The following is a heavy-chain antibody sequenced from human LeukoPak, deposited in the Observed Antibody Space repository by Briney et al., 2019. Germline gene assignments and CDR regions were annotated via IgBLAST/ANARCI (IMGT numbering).Heavy chain of an antibody. CDR2: INHSGST. CDR1: GGSFSGYY. CDR3: ARGSRVLRFSNWFDP. J-gene: IGHJ5*02. Sequence: PSETLSLTCAVYGGSFSGYYWSRIRQPPGKGLEWIGEINHSGSTNYNPSLKSRVTISVDTSKNQFSLKLSSVTAADTAVYYCARGSRVLRFSNWFDPWGQGTLVTVSS. V-gene: IGHV4-34*01. D-gene: IGHD3-3*01.